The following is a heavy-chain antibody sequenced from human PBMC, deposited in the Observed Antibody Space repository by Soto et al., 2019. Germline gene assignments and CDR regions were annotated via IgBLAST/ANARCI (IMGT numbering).Heavy chain of an antibody. J-gene: IGHJ4*02. CDR3: ARGYGSGSFDFDY. CDR2: IYHSGST. V-gene: IGHV4-30-2*01. Sequence: SETLSLTCAVSGGSISSGGYSWSWIRQPPGKGLEWIGYIYHSGSTYYNPSLKSRVTISVDRSKNQFSLKLSSVTAADTAVYYCARGYGSGSFDFDYWGQGTLVTVSS. D-gene: IGHD3-10*01. CDR1: GGSISSGGYS.